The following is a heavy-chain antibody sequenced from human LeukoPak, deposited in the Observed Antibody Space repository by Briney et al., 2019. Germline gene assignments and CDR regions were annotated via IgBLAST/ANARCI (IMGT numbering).Heavy chain of an antibody. Sequence: TPAETLSLTCGVSSRSISGYYWRWIRHPPGGGLEWLGEIPHSGSPNYKPSLKSRVTISGDTSKKQFSLNLKSVTAADTGVYYCARGVDLWGRGTPVTVSS. V-gene: IGHV4-34*01. J-gene: IGHJ2*01. CDR1: SRSISGYY. CDR3: ARGVDL. CDR2: IPHSGSP.